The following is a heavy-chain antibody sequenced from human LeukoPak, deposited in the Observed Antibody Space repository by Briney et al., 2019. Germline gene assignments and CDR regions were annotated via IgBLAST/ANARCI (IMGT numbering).Heavy chain of an antibody. V-gene: IGHV4-59*01. CDR1: GGSISSYY. D-gene: IGHD4-17*01. J-gene: IGHJ4*02. Sequence: SETLSLTCTVSGGSISSYYWSWIRQPPGKGLEWIGYIYYSGSTNYNPSLKSRVTISVDTSKNQFSLKLSSVTAADTAVYYCARGVLRRPTVTSFDYWGQGTLVTVSS. CDR2: IYYSGST. CDR3: ARGVLRRPTVTSFDY.